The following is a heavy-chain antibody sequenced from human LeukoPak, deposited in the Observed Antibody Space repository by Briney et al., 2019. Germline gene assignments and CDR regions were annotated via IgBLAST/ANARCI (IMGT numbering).Heavy chain of an antibody. J-gene: IGHJ3*02. CDR3: ARMTEYSSSADAFDI. Sequence: SETLSLTCTVSGGSISSSSYYWGWIRQPPGKGLEWIGSIYHSGSTYYNPSLKSRVTISVDTSKNQFSLKLSSVTAADTAVYHCARMTEYSSSADAFDIWGQGTMVTVSS. CDR1: GGSISSSSYY. V-gene: IGHV4-39*07. D-gene: IGHD6-6*01. CDR2: IYHSGST.